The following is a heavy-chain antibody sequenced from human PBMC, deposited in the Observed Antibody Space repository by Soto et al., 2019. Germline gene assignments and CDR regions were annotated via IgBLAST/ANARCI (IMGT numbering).Heavy chain of an antibody. CDR1: GYTFISYG. V-gene: IGHV1-18*01. CDR3: ARDIVVVTAIDYFDY. CDR2: INACNGNT. Sequence: ASVKVSCKASGYTFISYGIHWVRQAPGQSLEWMGWINACNGNTKYAQKLQGRVTMTTDTSTSTAYMELRSLRSDDTAVYYCARDIVVVTAIDYFDYWGQGTLVTVSS. D-gene: IGHD2-21*02. J-gene: IGHJ4*02.